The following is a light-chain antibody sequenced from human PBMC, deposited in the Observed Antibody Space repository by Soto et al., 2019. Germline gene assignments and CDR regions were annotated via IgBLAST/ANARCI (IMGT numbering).Light chain of an antibody. J-gene: IGLJ2*01. V-gene: IGLV1-47*01. CDR2: RNN. CDR1: SSNIGSNY. CDR3: AAWGDSLSGVV. Sequence: QSVLTQPPSASGTPGQRVTLSCSGSSSNIGSNYVYWYQQLPGTAPKLLIYRNNQRPSGVPDRFSGCKSGTSASLAISGLRSGDEADYYCAAWGDSLSGVVFGGGTKLTVL.